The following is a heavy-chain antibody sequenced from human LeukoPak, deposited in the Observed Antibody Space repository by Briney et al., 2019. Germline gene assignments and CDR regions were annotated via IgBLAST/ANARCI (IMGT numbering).Heavy chain of an antibody. CDR3: ARDLAYSRLDC. CDR1: GLTFSSSW. D-gene: IGHD5-18*01. Sequence: GGSLRLSCAVSGLTFSSSWMDWARQAPGKGLEWVASINPDGNKKYSADSVKGRFTISRDNAENSLYLQMNSLRVEDTAFYYCARDLAYSRLDCWGQGMLVTVSS. J-gene: IGHJ4*02. V-gene: IGHV3-7*01. CDR2: INPDGNKK.